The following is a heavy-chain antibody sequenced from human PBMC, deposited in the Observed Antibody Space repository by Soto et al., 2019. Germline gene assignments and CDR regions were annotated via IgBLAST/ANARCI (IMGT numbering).Heavy chain of an antibody. J-gene: IGHJ6*02. D-gene: IGHD5-12*01. CDR2: MNPNSGNT. V-gene: IGHV1-8*01. CDR1: GYTFTSYD. CDR3: AGGWLRLPTYYYYGMDV. Sequence: ASVKVSCKASGYTFTSYDINWVRQATGQGLEWMGWMNPNSGNTGYIQKFQGRVTMTRKTSISTAYMELSSLRSEDTAVDYCAGGWLRLPTYYYYGMDVWGQGTTVTVSS.